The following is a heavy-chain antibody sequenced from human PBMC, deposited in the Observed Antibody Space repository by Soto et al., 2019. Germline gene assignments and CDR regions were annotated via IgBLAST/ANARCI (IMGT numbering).Heavy chain of an antibody. CDR3: AREMPSTAAAYFYYGLNV. CDR2: IVPVFPSV. D-gene: IGHD6-13*01. Sequence: GASVKVDCKASGGACSNYAIYWVRQAPGQGLEWLGTIVPVFPSVYYAPRFQGRLTITADGSTDTVYMMLTSLKSEGTAVYYCAREMPSTAAAYFYYGLNVWGQGTSVTVSS. CDR1: GGACSNYA. V-gene: IGHV1-69*13. J-gene: IGHJ6*02.